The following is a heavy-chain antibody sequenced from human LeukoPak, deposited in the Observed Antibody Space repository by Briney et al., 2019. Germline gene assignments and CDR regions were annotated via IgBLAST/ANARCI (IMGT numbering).Heavy chain of an antibody. J-gene: IGHJ4*02. CDR1: GFTFDDYA. D-gene: IGHD3-10*01. CDR2: ISWNSGSI. V-gene: IGHV3-9*01. Sequence: GGSLRLSCAASGFTFDDYAMHWVRQAPGKGLEWVSGISWNSGSIGYADSVKGRFTISRDNAKNSLYLQMNSLRAEDTALYYCAKDRYGSGSYYPDYWGQGTLVTVSP. CDR3: AKDRYGSGSYYPDY.